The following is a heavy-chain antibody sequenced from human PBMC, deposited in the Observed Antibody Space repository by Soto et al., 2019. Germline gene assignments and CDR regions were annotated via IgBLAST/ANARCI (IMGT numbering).Heavy chain of an antibody. Sequence: GGSLRLSCAASGFTFSSYAMSWVRQAPGKGLEWVSAISGSGGSTYYADSVKGRFTISRDNSKNTLYLQMNSLRAEDTAVYYCARGSADYDCWSGHGGYYYYYMDVWGKGTTVTVSS. CDR3: ARGSADYDCWSGHGGYYYYYMDV. D-gene: IGHD3-3*01. CDR2: ISGSGGST. V-gene: IGHV3-23*01. CDR1: GFTFSSYA. J-gene: IGHJ6*03.